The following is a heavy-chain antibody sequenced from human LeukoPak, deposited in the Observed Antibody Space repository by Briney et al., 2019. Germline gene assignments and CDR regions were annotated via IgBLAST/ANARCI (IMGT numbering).Heavy chain of an antibody. CDR3: AIGERSYGEEYFDY. Sequence: GRSLRLSCAASGFTFSSYGMHWVRQAPGKGLEWVAVIWYDGSNKYYADSVKGRFTISRDNSENTLYLQMNSLRAEDTAVYYCAIGERSYGEEYFDYWGQGTLVTVSS. V-gene: IGHV3-33*01. J-gene: IGHJ4*02. D-gene: IGHD5-18*01. CDR2: IWYDGSNK. CDR1: GFTFSSYG.